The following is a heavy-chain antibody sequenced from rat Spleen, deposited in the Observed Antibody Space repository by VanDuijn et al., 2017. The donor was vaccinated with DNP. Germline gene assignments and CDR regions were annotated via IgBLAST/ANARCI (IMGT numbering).Heavy chain of an antibody. J-gene: IGHJ2*01. V-gene: IGHV5-17*01. D-gene: IGHD1-12*03. CDR1: GFTFSDSA. CDR2: IIYDGSST. Sequence: EVQLVESGGGLVQPGRSLKLSCVVSGFTFSDSAMAWVRQAPKKGLEWVATIIYDGSSTYYPDTVKGRFVISKDNAKNTGYLQMNNLRYEDTAMYYCTRTGYYVGYYHFFDYWGQGVMVTVSS. CDR3: TRTGYYVGYYHFFDY.